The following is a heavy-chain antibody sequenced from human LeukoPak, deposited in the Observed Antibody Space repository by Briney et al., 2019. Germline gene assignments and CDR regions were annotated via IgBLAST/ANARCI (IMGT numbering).Heavy chain of an antibody. V-gene: IGHV4-30-2*01. Sequence: NPSETLSLTCTVSGGSISSGGYYWSWIRQPPGKGLEWIGYIYHSGSTYYNPSLKSRVTISVDRSKNQFSLKLSSVTAADTAVYYCARYLAAAVNPHFDYWGQGTLVTVSS. J-gene: IGHJ4*02. CDR3: ARYLAAAVNPHFDY. D-gene: IGHD6-13*01. CDR1: GGSISSGGYY. CDR2: IYHSGST.